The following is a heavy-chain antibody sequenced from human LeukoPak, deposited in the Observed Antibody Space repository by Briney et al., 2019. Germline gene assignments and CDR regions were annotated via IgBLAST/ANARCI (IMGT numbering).Heavy chain of an antibody. CDR2: IIPMFRTA. CDR1: GGIFNSKA. J-gene: IGHJ3*01. D-gene: IGHD2-8*02. Sequence: ASVKVSCKASGGIFNSKALSWVRQAPGQGLEWMGGIIPMFRTANYGQKFQGRVTITADDSTSTGYMELSSLRSEDTAVFYCAYLSASNTGAFDVWGQGTVVTAAS. V-gene: IGHV1-69*13. CDR3: AYLSASNTGAFDV.